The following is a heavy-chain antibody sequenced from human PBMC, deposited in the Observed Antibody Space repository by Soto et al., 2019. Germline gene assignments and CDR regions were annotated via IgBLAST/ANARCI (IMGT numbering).Heavy chain of an antibody. V-gene: IGHV4-39*01. J-gene: IGHJ5*02. D-gene: IGHD3-9*01. CDR1: GGSISSSSYY. CDR2: IYYSGST. CDR3: ARAYYDILTGYYSWIRAPQNWFDP. Sequence: SETLSLTCTVSGGSISSSSYYWGWIRQPPGKGLEGIGSIYYSGSTYYNPSLKSRVTISVDTSKNQFSLKLTSVTAADTAVYYCARAYYDILTGYYSWIRAPQNWFDPWGQGTLVTVSS.